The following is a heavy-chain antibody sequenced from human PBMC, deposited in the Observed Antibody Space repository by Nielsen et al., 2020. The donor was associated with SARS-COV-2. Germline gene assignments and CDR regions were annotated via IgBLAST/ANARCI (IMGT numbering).Heavy chain of an antibody. V-gene: IGHV3-30*03. CDR3: ARSIVGDYYFDY. CDR1: GFTFSSYG. Sequence: GGSLRLSCAASGFTFSSYGMHWVRQAPGKGLEWVAVISYDGSNKYYADSVKGRFTISRDNSKNTLYLQMNSLRAEDTAVYYCARSIVGDYYFDYWGQGTLVTVSS. D-gene: IGHD1-26*01. CDR2: ISYDGSNK. J-gene: IGHJ4*02.